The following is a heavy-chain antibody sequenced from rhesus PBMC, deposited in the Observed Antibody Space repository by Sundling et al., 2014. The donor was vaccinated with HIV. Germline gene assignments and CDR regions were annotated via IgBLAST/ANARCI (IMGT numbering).Heavy chain of an antibody. J-gene: IGHJ4*01. D-gene: IGHD2-2*01. V-gene: IGHV3-54*02. CDR3: ARVGNTWSGDFDY. Sequence: EVQLVESGGGLAQPGGSLRLSCAASGFTFSSYGMHWVRQAPGKGLEWVAVIWYDGSKKHYADSVKDRFTISRDNSKNMLYLQMNNLQLEDTAVYYCARVGNTWSGDFDYWGQGVLVTVSS. CDR1: GFTFSSYG. CDR2: IWYDGSKK.